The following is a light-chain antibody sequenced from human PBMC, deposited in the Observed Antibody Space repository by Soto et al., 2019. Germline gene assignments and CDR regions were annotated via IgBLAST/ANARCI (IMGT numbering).Light chain of an antibody. V-gene: IGLV4-69*01. CDR3: QTWGAGIV. J-gene: IGLJ2*01. CDR2: LNTDGSH. CDR1: NGHINFA. Sequence: QLVLTKSPSASASLGASVRLTCTLSNGHINFAIAWHQQRPEKGPRYLIRLNTDGSHNKGDGIPDRFSGSSSGAERYLTISSLQSEDEADYYCQTWGAGIVFGGGTKLTVL.